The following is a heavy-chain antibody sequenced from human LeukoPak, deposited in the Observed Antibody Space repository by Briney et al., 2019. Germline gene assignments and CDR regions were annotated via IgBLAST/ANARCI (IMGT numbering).Heavy chain of an antibody. V-gene: IGHV3-48*02. CDR3: ARNTIFHP. Sequence: GGSLRLSCEASGFRFSDYSMSWVRQTPGKGLQWISYISSSDSTTYYTDSVRGRFTISRDNAKSSLYLLMNSLRDEDTGIYYCARNTIFHPWGQGTLVTVSS. J-gene: IGHJ5*02. D-gene: IGHD3-9*01. CDR2: ISSSDSTT. CDR1: GFRFSDYS.